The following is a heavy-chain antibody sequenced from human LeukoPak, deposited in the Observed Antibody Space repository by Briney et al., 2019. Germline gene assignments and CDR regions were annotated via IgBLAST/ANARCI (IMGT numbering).Heavy chain of an antibody. D-gene: IGHD1-26*01. V-gene: IGHV4-4*02. Sequence: PSGTLSLTCSVSIESTSGNYWSWVRQAPGKGLEWIGEISRFGITNYHPSLKSRVTMSLDGSKNQFSLELTSVTAADSGVYYCARELLGAPTPGAYWGQGTLVTVSS. CDR3: ARELLGAPTPGAY. J-gene: IGHJ4*02. CDR1: IESTSGNY. CDR2: ISRFGIT.